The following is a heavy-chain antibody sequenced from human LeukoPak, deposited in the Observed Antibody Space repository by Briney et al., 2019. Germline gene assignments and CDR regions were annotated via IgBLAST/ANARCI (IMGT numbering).Heavy chain of an antibody. Sequence: SETLSLTRTLSGGSLSVGSSYGGSVRPPAGKGLGWIGRIYPSGSTNYNPSLKSRVTMSVDTSKNQFSLKLSSVTAADTAVYYCVRSIAVAGTSPTFDYWGQGTLVTVSS. J-gene: IGHJ4*02. CDR3: VRSIAVAGTSPTFDY. V-gene: IGHV4-61*02. D-gene: IGHD6-19*01. CDR1: GGSLSVGSSY. CDR2: IYPSGST.